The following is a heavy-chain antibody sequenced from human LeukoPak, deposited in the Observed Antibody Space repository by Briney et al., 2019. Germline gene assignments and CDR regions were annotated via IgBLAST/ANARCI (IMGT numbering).Heavy chain of an antibody. J-gene: IGHJ4*02. CDR3: AREDSGIAVDY. CDR2: MNPNSGYA. CDR1: GYTFTTYD. V-gene: IGHV1-8*02. Sequence: ASVKVSCKASGYTFTTYDINWVRQATGQGLEWMGWMNPNSGYAGYAQKFQGRVTMTRDTSISTAYMELSRLRSDDTAVYYCAREDSGIAVDYWGQGTLVTVSS. D-gene: IGHD6-19*01.